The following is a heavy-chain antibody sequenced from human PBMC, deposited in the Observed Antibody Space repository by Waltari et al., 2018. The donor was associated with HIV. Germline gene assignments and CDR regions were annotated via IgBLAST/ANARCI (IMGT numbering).Heavy chain of an antibody. Sequence: PGGSLRLSCAASGFTFSSYSMNWVRQAPGKGLEWVSYISSTSNTIYYADSVKGLFTVSRDNAKNSLSLQMNSLRAEDTAVYFCAKEVVALPHYYYYGLDVWGQGTTVTVSS. J-gene: IGHJ6*02. CDR3: AKEVVALPHYYYYGLDV. CDR2: ISSTSNTI. V-gene: IGHV3-48*04. CDR1: GFTFSSYS. D-gene: IGHD2-15*01.